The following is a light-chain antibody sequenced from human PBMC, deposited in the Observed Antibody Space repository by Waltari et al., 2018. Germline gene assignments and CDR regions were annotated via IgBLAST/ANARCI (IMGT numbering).Light chain of an antibody. CDR3: QQVYNAPPWT. Sequence: DIQMTQSPSSLSASVGDRVTITCRASQSISVYLNWYQQKPGKAPQLLIYAASTLQSGVPSRFGGSGSGTDFSLTISSLQSEDFATYYCQQVYNAPPWTFGQGTKVEIK. V-gene: IGKV1-39*01. CDR2: AAS. J-gene: IGKJ1*01. CDR1: QSISVY.